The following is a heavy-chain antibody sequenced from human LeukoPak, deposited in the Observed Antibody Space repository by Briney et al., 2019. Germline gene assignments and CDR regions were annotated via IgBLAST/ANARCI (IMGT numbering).Heavy chain of an antibody. CDR2: INHSGGT. J-gene: IGHJ4*02. Sequence: SETLSLTCAVYGGSFSGYYWSWIRQPPGKGLEWIGEINHSGGTNYNPSLKSRVTISVDTSKNQFSLKLSSVTAADTAVYYCARSFSSSAEFDYWGQGTLVTVSS. D-gene: IGHD6-6*01. V-gene: IGHV4-34*01. CDR3: ARSFSSSAEFDY. CDR1: GGSFSGYY.